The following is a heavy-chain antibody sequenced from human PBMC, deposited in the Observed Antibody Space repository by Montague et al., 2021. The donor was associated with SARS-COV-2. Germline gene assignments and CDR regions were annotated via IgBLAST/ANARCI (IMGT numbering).Heavy chain of an antibody. CDR3: ERDDIVLQGVTKGMDV. CDR1: GGSISSSNYY. J-gene: IGHJ6*02. V-gene: IGHV4-39*07. Sequence: SETLSLTCTVSGGSISSSNYYWGWIRQPPGKGLEWIGNMYYSGSTYYNSSLKSRVTISIDTSKNQFSLKLSSVTAADTAVYYCERDDIVLQGVTKGMDVWGQGTTVTVSS. D-gene: IGHD3-10*01. CDR2: MYYSGST.